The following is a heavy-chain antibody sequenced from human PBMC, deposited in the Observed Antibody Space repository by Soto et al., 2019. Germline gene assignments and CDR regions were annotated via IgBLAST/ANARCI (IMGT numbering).Heavy chain of an antibody. CDR3: ARSSTSANYFDY. Sequence: SETLSLTCTVSGGSISSGGYYWSWIRQHPGKGLEWIGYIYYSGSTYYNPSLKSRVTISVDTSKNQFSLKLSSVTAADTAVYCCARSSTSANYFDYRAQRTPVTVS. CDR1: GGSISSGGYY. V-gene: IGHV4-31*03. J-gene: IGHJ4*02. CDR2: IYYSGST. D-gene: IGHD2-2*01.